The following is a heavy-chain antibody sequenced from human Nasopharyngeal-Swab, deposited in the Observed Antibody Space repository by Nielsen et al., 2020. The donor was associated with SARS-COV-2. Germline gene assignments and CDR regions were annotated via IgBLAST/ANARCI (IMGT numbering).Heavy chain of an antibody. CDR3: ARDAKAAADYFDY. Sequence: SVKVSCKASGGTFSSYTISWVRQAPGQGLEWMGGIIPIFGTANYAQKFQGRVTITADESTSTAYMELSSLRSEDTAVYYCARDAKAAADYFDYWGQGTLVTVSS. CDR1: GGTFSSYT. J-gene: IGHJ4*02. V-gene: IGHV1-69*13. CDR2: IIPIFGTA. D-gene: IGHD6-13*01.